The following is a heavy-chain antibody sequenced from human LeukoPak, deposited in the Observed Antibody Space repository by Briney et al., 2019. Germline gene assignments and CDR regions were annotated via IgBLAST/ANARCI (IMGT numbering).Heavy chain of an antibody. CDR1: GFTFSTYS. J-gene: IGHJ4*02. D-gene: IGHD2-8*02. Sequence: GGSLRLSCAASGFTFSTYSMNWVRQAPGKGLEWVSYISSSSTIYYADSVKGRFTISRDNAKNSLYLQMNSLRAEDTAVYYCARTWWDTRKYYSDYWGQGTLVTVSS. CDR2: ISSSSTI. CDR3: ARTWWDTRKYYSDY. V-gene: IGHV3-48*01.